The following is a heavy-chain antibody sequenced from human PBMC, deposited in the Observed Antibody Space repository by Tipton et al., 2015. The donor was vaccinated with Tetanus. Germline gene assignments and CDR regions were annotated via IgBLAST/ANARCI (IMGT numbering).Heavy chain of an antibody. V-gene: IGHV4-30-2*01. CDR3: VRAPYNSPGKYYFDS. Sequence: TLSLTCAVSGVSIRNGGYSWNWIRQPPGKGLEWIGYTYHTGGTYYSPSFKSRVTISVDRSNNQFSLRLTSATAADTAIYYCVRAPYNSPGKYYFDSWGQGTLVTVSS. J-gene: IGHJ4*02. CDR1: GVSIRNGGYS. CDR2: TYHTGGT. D-gene: IGHD1-1*01.